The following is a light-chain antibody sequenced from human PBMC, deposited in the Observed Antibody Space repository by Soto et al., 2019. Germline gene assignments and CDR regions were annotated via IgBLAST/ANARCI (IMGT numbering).Light chain of an antibody. CDR2: GVN. Sequence: QSVLTQPPSASGSPGQSVTISCTGTSSDVGAYDYVSWHQQHPGKAPKVIIYGVNKRPSGVPDRFSGSKSGNTASLTVSGLQAEDEADYYCSSYAGTKNYVFGIGTKVTVL. CDR3: SSYAGTKNYV. CDR1: SSDVGAYDY. V-gene: IGLV2-8*01. J-gene: IGLJ1*01.